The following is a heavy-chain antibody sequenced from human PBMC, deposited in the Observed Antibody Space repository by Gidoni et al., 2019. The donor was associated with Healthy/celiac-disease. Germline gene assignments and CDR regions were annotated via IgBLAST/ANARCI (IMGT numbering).Heavy chain of an antibody. Sequence: QLQLQESGSGLVKPSQTLSLTCAVSGGSISSGGYSWSWIRPPPGKGLEWIGYIYHSGSTYYNPSLKSRVTISVDRSKNQFSLKLSSVTAADTAVYYCARGSGYSSSWYALYFDYWGQGTLVTVSS. CDR2: IYHSGST. CDR3: ARGSGYSSSWYALYFDY. J-gene: IGHJ4*02. V-gene: IGHV4-30-2*01. D-gene: IGHD6-13*01. CDR1: GGSISSGGYS.